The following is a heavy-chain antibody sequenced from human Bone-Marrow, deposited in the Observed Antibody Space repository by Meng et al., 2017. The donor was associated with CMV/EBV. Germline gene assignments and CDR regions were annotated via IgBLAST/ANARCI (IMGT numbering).Heavy chain of an antibody. V-gene: IGHV3-73*01. CDR2: IRSKANSYAT. J-gene: IGHJ6*02. D-gene: IGHD2-2*01. CDR3: AREDCSSTSCYEYYYYGMDV. CDR1: GFTFSGSA. Sequence: GESLKISCAASGFTFSGSAMHWVRQASGKGLEWVGRIRSKANSYATAYAASVKGRFTISRDDSKNTAYLQMNSLKTEDTAVYYCAREDCSSTSCYEYYYYGMDVWGQGTTVTVSS.